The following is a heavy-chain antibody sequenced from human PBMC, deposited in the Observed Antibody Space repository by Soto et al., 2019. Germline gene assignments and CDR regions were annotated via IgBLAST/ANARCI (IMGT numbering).Heavy chain of an antibody. CDR2: IRQGGNEK. Sequence: WGSLRLSCTASGFMFVTYLISCFRHSPFKGLEWVASIRQGGNEKFYVDSVKGRFTISRDNAKKSLYLQMNSLRAEDTAVYYCVGALTYEVPYYYYGMDVWGQGTTVTVSS. CDR1: GFMFVTYL. V-gene: IGHV3-7*01. CDR3: VGALTYEVPYYYYGMDV. D-gene: IGHD3-16*01. J-gene: IGHJ6*02.